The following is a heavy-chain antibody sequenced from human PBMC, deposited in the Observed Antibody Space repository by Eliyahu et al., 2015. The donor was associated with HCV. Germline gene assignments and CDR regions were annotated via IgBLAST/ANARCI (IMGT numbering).Heavy chain of an antibody. CDR1: RFTXNNXA. CDR3: ARGGVEVFDSIRHPSFDY. Sequence: QVQLLESGGGVVQPGRSLRLXXTASRFTXNNXAXHWVRQAPGKGLQWXXVISHDGRNEYYADSVKGRFTISRDNSKNTLYLQINSLRIDDTAVYYCARGGVEVFDSIRHPSFDYWGQGTLATVSS. CDR2: ISHDGRNE. J-gene: IGHJ4*02. D-gene: IGHD2-21*01. V-gene: IGHV3-30*04.